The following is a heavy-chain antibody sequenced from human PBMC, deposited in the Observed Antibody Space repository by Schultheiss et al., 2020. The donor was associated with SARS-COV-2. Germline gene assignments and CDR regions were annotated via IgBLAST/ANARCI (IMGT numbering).Heavy chain of an antibody. D-gene: IGHD5-24*01. Sequence: GGSLRLSCAAPDFIVRNNYMSWVRQAPGKGLEWLSYISSSSSTIYYADSVKGRFTISRDNAKNSLYLQMNSLRAEDTAVYYCASQDGYKGYIGHLDYWGQGSLVTVSS. CDR3: ASQDGYKGYIGHLDY. V-gene: IGHV3-48*01. CDR1: DFIVRNNY. CDR2: ISSSSSTI. J-gene: IGHJ4*02.